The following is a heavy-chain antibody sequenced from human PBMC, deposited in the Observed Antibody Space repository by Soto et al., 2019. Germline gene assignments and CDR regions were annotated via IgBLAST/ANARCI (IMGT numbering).Heavy chain of an antibody. V-gene: IGHV1-69*01. CDR3: ARRCVANSRDAFDI. J-gene: IGHJ3*02. D-gene: IGHD1-26*01. Sequence: QVQLVQSGAEVKKPGTSVKVSCEVSGGTFSNYAITWVRQAPGQGREWLGGAIPLYGSTNYAQKFQGRVTITAGESATKTFRELSSLRSDDTAVYYCARRCVANSRDAFDIWGHGTLVTVS. CDR2: AIPLYGST. CDR1: GGTFSNYA.